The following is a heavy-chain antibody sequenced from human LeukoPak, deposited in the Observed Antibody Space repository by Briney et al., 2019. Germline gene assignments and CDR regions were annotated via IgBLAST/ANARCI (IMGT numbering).Heavy chain of an antibody. CDR2: IYTSGST. V-gene: IGHV4-4*07. J-gene: IGHJ4*02. D-gene: IGHD6-13*01. Sequence: SETLSLTRTGPGGSISSYYWSWIRQPAGKGLEWIGRIYTSGSTNYNPSLKSRVTMSVDTSKHQFSLKLSSVTAADTAVYYCARSIIAAAGMFYFDYWGQGTLVTVSS. CDR3: ARSIIAAAGMFYFDY. CDR1: GGSISSYY.